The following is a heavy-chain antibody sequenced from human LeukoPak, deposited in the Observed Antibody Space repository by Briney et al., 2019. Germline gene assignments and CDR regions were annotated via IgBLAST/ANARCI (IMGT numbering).Heavy chain of an antibody. J-gene: IGHJ4*02. CDR3: AGDYYDSSGYLYYFDY. D-gene: IGHD3-22*01. Sequence: PSETLSLTCTVSGGSISSYYWSWIRQPAGKGLEWIGRIYTSGSTNYNPSLKSRVTIPVDKSKNQFSLKLSSVTAADTAVYYCAGDYYDSSGYLYYFDYWGQGTLVTVSS. CDR1: GGSISSYY. V-gene: IGHV4-4*07. CDR2: IYTSGST.